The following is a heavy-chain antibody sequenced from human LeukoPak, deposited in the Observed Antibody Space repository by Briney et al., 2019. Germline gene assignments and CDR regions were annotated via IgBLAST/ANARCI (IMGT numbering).Heavy chain of an antibody. D-gene: IGHD6-6*01. Sequence: SETLSLTCTASGGSISSSSYYWGWIRQPPGNGLEWIGNIFYSGSTYYSPSLKSRVTISLDTSRNQFSLKLSSVTAADTAVYYCASYSSSSGYWGQGTLVTVSS. J-gene: IGHJ4*02. CDR1: GGSISSSSYY. V-gene: IGHV4-39*07. CDR2: IFYSGST. CDR3: ASYSSSSGY.